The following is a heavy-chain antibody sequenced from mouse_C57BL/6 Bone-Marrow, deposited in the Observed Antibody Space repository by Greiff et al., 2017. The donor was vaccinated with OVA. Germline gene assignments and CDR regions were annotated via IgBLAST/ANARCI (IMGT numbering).Heavy chain of an antibody. CDR3: ARGWWAD. CDR2: ISSGGSYT. CDR1: GFTFSSYG. Sequence: EVKVVESGGDLVKPGGSLKLSCAASGFTFSSYGMSWVRQTPDKRLEWVATISSGGSYTYYPDSVKGRFTISRDNAKHTLYLQMRSLKSEDTARYYCARGWWADWGQGTLVTVSA. V-gene: IGHV5-6*01. J-gene: IGHJ3*01.